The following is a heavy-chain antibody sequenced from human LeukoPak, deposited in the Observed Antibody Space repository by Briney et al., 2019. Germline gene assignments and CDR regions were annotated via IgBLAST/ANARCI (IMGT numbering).Heavy chain of an antibody. Sequence: GGSLRLSCVASGFPFSSYWMTWVRQAPGKGLVWVSRVNPDGSSTNYADSVKGRFTISRDNADNMLYLQMNSLRAEDTAVYYCAREYGSSILPIDYWGQGTLVTVSS. D-gene: IGHD3-10*01. CDR3: AREYGSSILPIDY. CDR1: GFPFSSYW. J-gene: IGHJ4*02. V-gene: IGHV3-74*01. CDR2: VNPDGSST.